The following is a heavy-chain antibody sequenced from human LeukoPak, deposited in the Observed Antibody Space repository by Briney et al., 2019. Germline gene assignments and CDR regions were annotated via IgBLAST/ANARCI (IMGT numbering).Heavy chain of an antibody. J-gene: IGHJ4*02. CDR1: GGSISSYY. CDR2: IYYSEST. Sequence: PSETPSLTCTVSGGSISSYYWSWIRQPPGKALEWIGYIYYSESTNYNPSLKSRVTISVDTSKNQFSLKLSSVTAADTAVYYCARGGRTRYYYDSSGYYYYWGQGTLVTVSS. V-gene: IGHV4-59*12. D-gene: IGHD3-22*01. CDR3: ARGGRTRYYYDSSGYYYY.